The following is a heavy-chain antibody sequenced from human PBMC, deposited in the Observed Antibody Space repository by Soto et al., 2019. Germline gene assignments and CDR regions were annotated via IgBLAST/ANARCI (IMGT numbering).Heavy chain of an antibody. CDR2: ISSSSSYI. Sequence: EVPLVASGGGLVKPGGSLRLSCAASGFTFSSYRMTWVRQAPGKGLEWVSSISSSSSYIYYADSVKGRFTISRDNAKNSLYLQMNSLRAEDTAVYYCARDGKWVRPQKNWFDPWGQGTLVTVSS. CDR1: GFTFSSYR. CDR3: ARDGKWVRPQKNWFDP. V-gene: IGHV3-21*01. J-gene: IGHJ5*02. D-gene: IGHD1-26*01.